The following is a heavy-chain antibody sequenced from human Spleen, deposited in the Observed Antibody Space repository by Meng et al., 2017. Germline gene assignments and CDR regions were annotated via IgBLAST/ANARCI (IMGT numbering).Heavy chain of an antibody. Sequence: GESLKISCAASGFTFSSYGMHWVRQAPGKGLEWVAVIWYDGSNKYYADSVKGRFTISRDNSKNTLYLQMNSLRAEDTAVYYCARAIGAAAGTSWFDPWGQGTLVTVSS. V-gene: IGHV3-33*01. CDR2: IWYDGSNK. CDR1: GFTFSSYG. CDR3: ARAIGAAAGTSWFDP. D-gene: IGHD6-13*01. J-gene: IGHJ5*02.